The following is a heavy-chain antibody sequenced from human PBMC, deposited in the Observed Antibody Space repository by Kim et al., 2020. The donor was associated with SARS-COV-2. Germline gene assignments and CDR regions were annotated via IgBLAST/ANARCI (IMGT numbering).Heavy chain of an antibody. Sequence: PSFQGQVSISADRSINTAYLQWSSLKASDTAMYYCAKKRRDGYNEDDAFDVWGQGTMVTVSS. CDR3: AKKRRDGYNEDDAFDV. J-gene: IGHJ3*01. D-gene: IGHD5-12*01. V-gene: IGHV5-51*01.